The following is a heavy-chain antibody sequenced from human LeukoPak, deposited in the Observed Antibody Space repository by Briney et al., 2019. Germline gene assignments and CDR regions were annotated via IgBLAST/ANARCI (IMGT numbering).Heavy chain of an antibody. D-gene: IGHD3-22*01. Sequence: GGSLRLSCAASGFTFSSYAMGWARQVPGKGLEWVAVIWYDGSNKYYADSVKGRFTISRDNSKNTLYLQMNSLRAEDTAVYYCARDRRSHYYDSSGYPEFDYWGQGTLVAVSS. CDR1: GFTFSSYA. CDR3: ARDRRSHYYDSSGYPEFDY. V-gene: IGHV3-33*08. CDR2: IWYDGSNK. J-gene: IGHJ4*02.